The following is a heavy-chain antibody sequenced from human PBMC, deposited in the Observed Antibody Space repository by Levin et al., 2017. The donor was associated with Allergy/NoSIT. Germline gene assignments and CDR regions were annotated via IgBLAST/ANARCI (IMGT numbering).Heavy chain of an antibody. CDR3: AGEVFELGAVY. V-gene: IGHV3-9*01. Sequence: LSLTCAASEFTFDDYAMHWVRQTPGKGLEWVSGISWNSGSIGYADSVKGRFTISRDNAKNSLYLQMNSLRSEDSALYYCAGEVFELGAVYWGQGTLVTVSS. CDR1: EFTFDDYA. J-gene: IGHJ4*02. D-gene: IGHD3-10*01. CDR2: ISWNSGSI.